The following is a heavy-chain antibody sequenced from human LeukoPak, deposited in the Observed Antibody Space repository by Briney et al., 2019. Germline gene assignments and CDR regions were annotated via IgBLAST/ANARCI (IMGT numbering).Heavy chain of an antibody. CDR1: GYTLTELS. Sequence: ASVKVSCKVSGYTLTELSMHWVRQAPGKGLEWMGGFDPEDGEAIYAQKFQGRVTMTEDTSTDTAYMELSSLRSEDTAVYYCATTGYCSSTSSYRPYYYYYMDVWGKGTTVTVSS. V-gene: IGHV1-24*01. CDR3: ATTGYCSSTSSYRPYYYYYMDV. D-gene: IGHD2-2*01. J-gene: IGHJ6*03. CDR2: FDPEDGEA.